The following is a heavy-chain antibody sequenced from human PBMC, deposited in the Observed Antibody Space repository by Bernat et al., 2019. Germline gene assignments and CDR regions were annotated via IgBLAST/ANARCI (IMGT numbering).Heavy chain of an antibody. CDR3: AKDSPYDFWCGYTYYFDY. CDR1: GFTFSSYA. J-gene: IGHJ4*02. CDR2: ISGSGGST. V-gene: IGHV3-23*01. D-gene: IGHD3-3*01. Sequence: EVQLLESGGGLVQPGGSLRLSCAASGFTFSSYAMSWVRQAPGKGLEWVSAISGSGGSTYYADSVKGRFTISRDNSKNTLYLQMNSLRAEDTAVYYCAKDSPYDFWCGYTYYFDYWGQGTLVAVSS.